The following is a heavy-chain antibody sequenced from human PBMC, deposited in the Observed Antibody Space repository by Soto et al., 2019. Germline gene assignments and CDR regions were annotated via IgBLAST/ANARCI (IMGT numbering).Heavy chain of an antibody. CDR3: ARAASNYFASGSYLPYYMDV. J-gene: IGHJ6*04. D-gene: IGHD3-10*01. Sequence: GESLKISCKGSGYSFTSYWIGWVRQMPGKGLEWMGIIYPGDSDTRYSPSFQGQVTISADKSISTAYLQMNSLRAEDTAVYYCARAASNYFASGSYLPYYMDVWGKGTTVTVSS. V-gene: IGHV5-51*01. CDR2: IYPGDSDT. CDR1: GYSFTSYW.